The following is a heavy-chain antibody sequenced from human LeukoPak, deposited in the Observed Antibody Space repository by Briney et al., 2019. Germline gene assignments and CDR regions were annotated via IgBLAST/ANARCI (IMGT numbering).Heavy chain of an antibody. CDR2: IYTSGST. V-gene: IGHV4-4*07. Sequence: PSETLSLTCTVSGGSISSYYWSWIRQPAGKGLEWIGRIYTSGSTNYNPSLKSRVSISIDTSKNQFSLRLSSVTAADTALYYCARRSTVLTANYEYWGQGTLVTVSA. CDR3: ARRSTVLTANYEY. J-gene: IGHJ4*02. D-gene: IGHD4-23*01. CDR1: GGSISSYY.